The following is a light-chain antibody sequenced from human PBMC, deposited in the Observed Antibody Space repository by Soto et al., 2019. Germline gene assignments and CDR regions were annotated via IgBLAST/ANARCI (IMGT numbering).Light chain of an antibody. Sequence: QSALTQPPSVSGSPGQSVTISCTGTSSDVGSYNRVSWYQQPLGTAPKLMIYEVSNRPSGVPDRFSGYKSGNTASLPISGLQAEDEADYYCSSYTSSNNYVFGTGTKVTVL. CDR2: EVS. CDR3: SSYTSSNNYV. V-gene: IGLV2-18*02. J-gene: IGLJ1*01. CDR1: SSDVGSYNR.